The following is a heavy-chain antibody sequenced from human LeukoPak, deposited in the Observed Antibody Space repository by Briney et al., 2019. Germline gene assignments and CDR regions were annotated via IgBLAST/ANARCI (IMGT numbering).Heavy chain of an antibody. J-gene: IGHJ6*03. D-gene: IGHD3-10*01. CDR2: IYYSGST. CDR1: GGSISSYY. V-gene: IGHV4-59*01. CDR3: ARYGSSGEYYYYYYMDV. Sequence: SEALSLTCTVSGGSISSYYWSWIRQPPGKGLEWIGYIYYSGSTNYNPSLKSRVTISVDTSKNQFSLKLSSVTAADTAVYYCARYGSSGEYYYYYYMDVWGKGTTVTISS.